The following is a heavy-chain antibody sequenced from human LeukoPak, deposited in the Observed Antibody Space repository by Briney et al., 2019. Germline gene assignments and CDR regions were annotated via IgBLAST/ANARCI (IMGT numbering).Heavy chain of an antibody. Sequence: GGSLRLSCAASGFTFSSYSMNWVRQAPGKGLEWVSSISSTSSYIYYADLVKGRFTISRGNAKNSLYLQMNSLRAEDTAVYYCARVAYTSSWDAFDYWGQGTLVTVSS. CDR1: GFTFSSYS. J-gene: IGHJ4*02. CDR3: ARVAYTSSWDAFDY. D-gene: IGHD6-13*01. V-gene: IGHV3-21*01. CDR2: ISSTSSYI.